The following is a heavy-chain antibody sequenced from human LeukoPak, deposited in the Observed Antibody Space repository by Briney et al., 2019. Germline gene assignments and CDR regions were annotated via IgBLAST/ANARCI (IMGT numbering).Heavy chain of an antibody. V-gene: IGHV3-30*04. J-gene: IGHJ4*02. CDR2: IWYDGSNK. CDR1: GFTFSTYA. CDR3: ARDSSGHYTFDY. Sequence: QPGGSLRLSCAASGFTFSTYAMHWVRQAPGKGPEWVALIWYDGSNKYYADSVKGRFTISRDNSKNTLYLQMNSLRAEDTALYYCARDSSGHYTFDYWGQGTLVTVSS. D-gene: IGHD3-22*01.